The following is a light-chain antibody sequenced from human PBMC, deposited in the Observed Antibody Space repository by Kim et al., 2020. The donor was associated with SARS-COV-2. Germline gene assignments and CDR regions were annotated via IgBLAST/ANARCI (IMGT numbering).Light chain of an antibody. CDR1: SSNIGSNT. CDR3: AAWDDSLNGVV. Sequence: QSVLTQPPSASGTPGQRVTISCSGGSSNIGSNTVNWYQHLPGTAPKLLIYNYSQRPSGVPDRFSGSKSGTSASLAISGLQSEDEADYYCAAWDDSLNGVVLGGGTQLTVL. V-gene: IGLV1-44*01. CDR2: NYS. J-gene: IGLJ3*02.